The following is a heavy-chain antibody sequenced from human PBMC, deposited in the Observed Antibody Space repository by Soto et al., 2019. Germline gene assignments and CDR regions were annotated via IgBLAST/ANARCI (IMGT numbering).Heavy chain of an antibody. CDR1: GFTFSSYA. CDR2: ISVSGGST. D-gene: IGHD3-10*01. V-gene: IGHV3-23*01. J-gene: IGHJ6*02. Sequence: PGGSLRLSCAASGFTFSSYAMSWVRQAPGKGLEWVSAISVSGGSTYYADSVKGRFTISRDNSKNTLYLQMNSLRAEDTAVYYCEKVPNLWFAGSSGMDVWGQGTTVTVSS. CDR3: EKVPNLWFAGSSGMDV.